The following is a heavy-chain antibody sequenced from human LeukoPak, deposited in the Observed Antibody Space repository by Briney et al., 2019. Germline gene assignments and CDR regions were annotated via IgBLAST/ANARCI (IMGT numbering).Heavy chain of an antibody. Sequence: GGSLRLACVASGFTFRSYGMYWVRQSPGKGLEWVAFIWYNGGRKYYPDSVKGRFTISRDNTKNTLYLEINSLRPDDTGIYYCAKDPVAAAGTFYYMAVWGKGTTVTVSS. CDR2: IWYNGGRK. CDR3: AKDPVAAAGTFYYMAV. CDR1: GFTFRSYG. J-gene: IGHJ6*03. D-gene: IGHD6-13*01. V-gene: IGHV3-33*03.